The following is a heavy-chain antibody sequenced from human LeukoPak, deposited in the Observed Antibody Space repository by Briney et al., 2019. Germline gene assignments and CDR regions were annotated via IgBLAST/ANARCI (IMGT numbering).Heavy chain of an antibody. CDR3: ARQLPSYYDFWSGYSSMYYFDY. D-gene: IGHD3-3*01. CDR2: IYYSGST. J-gene: IGHJ4*02. CDR1: GGSISSSSYY. Sequence: PSETLSLTCTVSGGSISSSSYYWGWIRQPPGKGLEWIVSIYYSGSTYYNPSLNSRVTISVDTSKNQFSLKMSSVTAADTAVYYCARQLPSYYDFWSGYSSMYYFDYWGQGTLVTVSS. V-gene: IGHV4-39*01.